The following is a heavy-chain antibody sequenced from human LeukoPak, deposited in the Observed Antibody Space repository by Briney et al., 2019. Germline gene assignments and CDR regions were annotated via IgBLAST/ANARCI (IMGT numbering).Heavy chain of an antibody. J-gene: IGHJ4*02. D-gene: IGHD5-24*01. CDR1: GFTVSGNY. V-gene: IGHV3-53*01. Sequence: PGGSLRLSCAASGFTVSGNYMSWVRQAPGKGLEWVSVVYTGGSTYYADSVKGRFTTSRDISKNTFYLQMNSLRAEGTAVYYCAKSARGDGYNPYYFNYWGQGTLVTVSS. CDR3: AKSARGDGYNPYYFNY. CDR2: VYTGGST.